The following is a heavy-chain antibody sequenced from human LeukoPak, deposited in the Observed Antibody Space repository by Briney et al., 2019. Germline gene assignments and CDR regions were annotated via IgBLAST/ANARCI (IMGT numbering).Heavy chain of an antibody. J-gene: IGHJ3*02. CDR3: ARGAAAGPRVGAFDI. CDR2: IYTSGST. Sequence: SETLSLTCTVSGGSISSYYWSWIRQPAGKGLEWIGRIYTSGSTNYNPSLKSRVTMSVDTSKNQFSLQLNSVTPEDTAVYYCARGAAAGPRVGAFDIWGQGTMVTVSS. V-gene: IGHV4-4*07. CDR1: GGSISSYY. D-gene: IGHD6-13*01.